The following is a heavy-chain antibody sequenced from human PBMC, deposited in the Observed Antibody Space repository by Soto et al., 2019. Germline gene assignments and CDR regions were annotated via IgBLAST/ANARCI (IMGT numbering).Heavy chain of an antibody. J-gene: IGHJ4*01. CDR1: GFTFSSYA. D-gene: IGHD6-13*01. Sequence: GGSLRLSCAASGFTFSSYAMHWVRQAPGKGLEWVAVISYDGSNKYYADSVKGRFTISRDNSKNTLYLQMNSLRAEDTAVYYCARCDQIFHSSSWDSFDYWGHRTLVTASS. CDR3: ARCDQIFHSSSWDSFDY. CDR2: ISYDGSNK. V-gene: IGHV3-30-3*01.